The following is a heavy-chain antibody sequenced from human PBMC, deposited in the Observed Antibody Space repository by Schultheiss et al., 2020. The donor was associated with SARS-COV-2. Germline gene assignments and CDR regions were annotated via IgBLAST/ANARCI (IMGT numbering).Heavy chain of an antibody. D-gene: IGHD2-8*01. J-gene: IGHJ3*02. CDR3: ASSLTPVRNAFDI. Sequence: SQTLSLTCAVYGGSFSNYYWSWIRQPPGKGLEWIGEINHSGSTNYNPSLKSRVTISVDTSKNQFSLKLSSVTAADTAVYYCASSLTPVRNAFDIWGQGTMVTVSS. V-gene: IGHV4-34*01. CDR1: GGSFSNYY. CDR2: INHSGST.